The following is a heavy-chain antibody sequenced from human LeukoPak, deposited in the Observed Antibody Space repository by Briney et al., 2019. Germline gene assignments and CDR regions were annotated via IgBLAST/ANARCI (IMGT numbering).Heavy chain of an antibody. CDR1: GFIFTNYF. J-gene: IGHJ4*02. Sequence: PGGSLRLSCAASGFIFTNYFMSWVRQAPGKGLEWVASIKHDGSEKYYVDSVRGRFTISRDNTKNSLYLQMSSLRAEDTAVYYCATDRGWRTSGYYLYYFEYWCQGTLVAFSS. CDR2: IKHDGSEK. V-gene: IGHV3-7*01. D-gene: IGHD3-3*01. CDR3: ATDRGWRTSGYYLYYFEY.